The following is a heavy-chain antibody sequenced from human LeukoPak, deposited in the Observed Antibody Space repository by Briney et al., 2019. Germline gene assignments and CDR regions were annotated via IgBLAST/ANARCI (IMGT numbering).Heavy chain of an antibody. CDR1: GFTFTNYW. CDR3: ASSGITPIDY. CDR2: IDIDGTGT. D-gene: IGHD2-15*01. Sequence: TGGSLRLSCAASGFTFTNYWMHWVRQAPGKGLVWVSRIDIDGTGTSYADSVKGRFTISRDNAKNSLYLQMNSLRAEDTAVYYCASSGITPIDYWGQGTLVTVSS. V-gene: IGHV3-74*01. J-gene: IGHJ4*02.